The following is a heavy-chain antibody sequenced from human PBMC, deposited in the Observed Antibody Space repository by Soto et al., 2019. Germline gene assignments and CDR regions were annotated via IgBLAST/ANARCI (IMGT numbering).Heavy chain of an antibody. Sequence: GGSLRLSCQASGFNFNNYGMHWVRQAPGKGLEGVAVITYDGSNKYYADSVKGRFTISRDNSKNTLSLHLNTLKPEDKAVYHCAKDRVGGTFYTPLGFWGQGTLVTVSS. J-gene: IGHJ4*02. CDR1: GFNFNNYG. D-gene: IGHD1-7*01. CDR2: ITYDGSNK. V-gene: IGHV3-30*18. CDR3: AKDRVGGTFYTPLGF.